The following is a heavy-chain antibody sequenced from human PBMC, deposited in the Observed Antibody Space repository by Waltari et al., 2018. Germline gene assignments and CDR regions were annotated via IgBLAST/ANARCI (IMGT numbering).Heavy chain of an antibody. D-gene: IGHD4-4*01. V-gene: IGHV1-69*05. CDR2: IIPIFGTA. CDR3: ATTASPYSNYDYYYMDV. CDR1: GGTFTSSA. J-gene: IGHJ6*03. Sequence: QVQLVQSGAAVKKPGSSVKVSCKASGGTFTSSAISWVRQAPGQGLEWMGGIIPIFGTANYAQKFQGRVTITTDESTSTAYMELSSLRSEDTAVYYCATTASPYSNYDYYYMDVWGKGTTVTVSS.